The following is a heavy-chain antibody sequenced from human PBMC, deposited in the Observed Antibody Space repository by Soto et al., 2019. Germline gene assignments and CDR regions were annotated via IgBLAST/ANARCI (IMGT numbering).Heavy chain of an antibody. CDR2: ISSSSSYI. D-gene: IGHD5-12*01. Sequence: GGSLRLSCAASGFTFSSYSMNWVRQAPGKGLEWVSSISSSSSYIYYADSVKGRFTISRDNAKNSLYLQMNSLRAEDTAVYYCARDIGVVATATPTDYWGQGTLVTVSS. J-gene: IGHJ4*02. CDR3: ARDIGVVATATPTDY. CDR1: GFTFSSYS. V-gene: IGHV3-21*01.